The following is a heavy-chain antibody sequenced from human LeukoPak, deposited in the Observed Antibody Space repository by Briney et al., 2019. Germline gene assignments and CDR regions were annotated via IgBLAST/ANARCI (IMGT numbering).Heavy chain of an antibody. CDR2: INHSGST. D-gene: IGHD3-22*01. Sequence: PSETLSLTCTVSGGSISSSSYYWGWIRQPPGKGLEWIGEINHSGSTNYNPSLKSRVTISVDTSKNQFSLKLSSVTAADTAVYYCARLPRVGYYDNARYFDYWGQGTLVTVSS. CDR1: GGSISSSSYY. CDR3: ARLPRVGYYDNARYFDY. J-gene: IGHJ4*02. V-gene: IGHV4-39*07.